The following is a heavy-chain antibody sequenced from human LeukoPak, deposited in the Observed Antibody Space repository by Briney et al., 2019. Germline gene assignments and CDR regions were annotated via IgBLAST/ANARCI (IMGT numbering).Heavy chain of an antibody. D-gene: IGHD3-10*01. CDR3: VRGRGVRGVRPVDY. Sequence: GGSLRLSCAASGFTFSSCWMSWVRQAPGKGLEWVANIKQDGSEKYYVDSVKGRFTISRDNAKNSLYLQMNSLRAEDTAVYYCVRGRGVRGVRPVDYWGQGTLVTVSS. CDR1: GFTFSSCW. J-gene: IGHJ4*02. CDR2: IKQDGSEK. V-gene: IGHV3-7*01.